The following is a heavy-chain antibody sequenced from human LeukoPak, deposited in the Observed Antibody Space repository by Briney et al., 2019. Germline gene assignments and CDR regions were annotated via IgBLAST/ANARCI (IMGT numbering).Heavy chain of an antibody. D-gene: IGHD5-18*01. CDR1: GYTFATYY. CDR3: AIMSRVDTGKSPLDD. V-gene: IGHV1-46*01. J-gene: IGHJ4*02. Sequence: ASVKVSCKASGYTFATYYMHWVRQAPGQGLEWMGVINPSSGSTNYAQNFQGRVTMTRDTSTNTVYMELSSLRSEDTAMYYCAIMSRVDTGKSPLDDWGQGSLVTVSS. CDR2: INPSSGST.